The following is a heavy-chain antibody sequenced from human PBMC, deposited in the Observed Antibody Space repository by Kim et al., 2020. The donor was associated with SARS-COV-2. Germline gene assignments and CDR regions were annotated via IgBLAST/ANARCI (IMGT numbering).Heavy chain of an antibody. Sequence: SETLSLTCTVSGGSISSSSYYWGWIRQPPGKGLEWIGSIYYSGSTYYNPSLKSRVTISVDTSKNQFSLKLSSVTAADTAVYYCARRGGRHDAFDIWGQGTMVTVSS. CDR2: IYYSGST. CDR3: ARRGGRHDAFDI. CDR1: GGSISSSSYY. D-gene: IGHD2-15*01. J-gene: IGHJ3*02. V-gene: IGHV4-39*01.